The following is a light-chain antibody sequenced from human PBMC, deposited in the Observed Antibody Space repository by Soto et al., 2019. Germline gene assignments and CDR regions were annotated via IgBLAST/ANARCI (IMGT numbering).Light chain of an antibody. J-gene: IGKJ1*01. CDR3: QQSYSAHRT. CDR2: GAS. CDR1: QRVSTY. Sequence: DIQMTQSPSSLSASVGDRVSITCRASQRVSTYLNWYQQKPGKAPILLIYGASNLQSGVPSRFSSRASGTEFTLIISSLQPDHFATDYCQQSYSAHRTIGQGTKVEIK. V-gene: IGKV1-39*01.